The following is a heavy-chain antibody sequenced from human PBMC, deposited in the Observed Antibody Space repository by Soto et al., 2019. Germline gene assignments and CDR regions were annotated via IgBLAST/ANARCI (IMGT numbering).Heavy chain of an antibody. J-gene: IGHJ5*02. V-gene: IGHV1-8*01. CDR3: ARMATSGTLNWFDP. Sequence: VQLVQSGAEVKEPGASVKVSCQASGYAFSNNDISWVRQSTGQGLEWMGWMNPNSGNGGYAQKFQGRVTMTRDTSTSTAYMELSSLASDDTAIYYCARMATSGTLNWFDPWGQGTLVTVSS. CDR1: GYAFSNND. CDR2: MNPNSGNG.